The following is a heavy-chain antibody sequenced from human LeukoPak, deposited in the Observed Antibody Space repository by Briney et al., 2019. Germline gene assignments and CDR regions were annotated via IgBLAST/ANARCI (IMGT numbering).Heavy chain of an antibody. J-gene: IGHJ4*02. CDR2: ISSSSSYI. D-gene: IGHD2-2*01. Sequence: TGGSLRLSCAASGFTFSSYSMNWVRQAPGKGLEWVSSISSSSSYIYYADSVKGRFTISRDNAKNSLYLQMNSLRAEDTAVYYCASGTNALDYWGQGTLVTVSS. CDR1: GFTFSSYS. CDR3: ASGTNALDY. V-gene: IGHV3-21*01.